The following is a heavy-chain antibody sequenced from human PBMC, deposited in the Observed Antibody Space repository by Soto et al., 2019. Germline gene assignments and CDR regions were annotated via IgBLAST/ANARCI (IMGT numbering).Heavy chain of an antibody. V-gene: IGHV1-18*01. CDR3: ARDVPGIAVAGTLLRY. J-gene: IGHJ4*02. CDR1: GYTFTIYG. Sequence: GASVKVSCKASGYTFTIYGISWVRQAPGQGLEWMGWISAYNGNTNYAQKLQGRVTMTTDTSTSTAYMELRSLRSDDTAVYYCARDVPGIAVAGTLLRYWGQGTLVTVSS. D-gene: IGHD6-19*01. CDR2: ISAYNGNT.